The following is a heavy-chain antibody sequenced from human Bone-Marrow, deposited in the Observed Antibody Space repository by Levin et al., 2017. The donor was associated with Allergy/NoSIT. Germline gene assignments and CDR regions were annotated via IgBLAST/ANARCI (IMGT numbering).Heavy chain of an antibody. J-gene: IGHJ4*02. CDR2: IYFTGKT. V-gene: IGHV4-31*03. Sequence: LRLSCTVSNASISTGGYHWSWIRHLPGTGLEWMGYIYFTGKTYYNPSLKSRISISVDTSQNRFSLKLTSATAADTAVYYCARAPGNGDFFFDTWGQGTLVTVSS. CDR1: NASISTGGYH. D-gene: IGHD4-17*01. CDR3: ARAPGNGDFFFDT.